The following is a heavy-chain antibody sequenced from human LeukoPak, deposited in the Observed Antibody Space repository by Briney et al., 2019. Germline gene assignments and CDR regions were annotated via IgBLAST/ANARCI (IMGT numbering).Heavy chain of an antibody. CDR3: ARDPPTSYGSGNYYSLDY. CDR2: INPSGGST. D-gene: IGHD3-10*01. Sequence: ASVKVSCKASGYTFTSYYMHWVRQAPGQGLEWMGIINPSGGSTSYSQKFQGRVTMTRDTSTSTVYMELSSLRSEDTAVYYCARDPPTSYGSGNYYSLDYWGQGTLVTVSS. V-gene: IGHV1-46*01. J-gene: IGHJ4*02. CDR1: GYTFTSYY.